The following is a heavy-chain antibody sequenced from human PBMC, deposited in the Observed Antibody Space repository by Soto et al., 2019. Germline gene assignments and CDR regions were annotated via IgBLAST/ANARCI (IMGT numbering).Heavy chain of an antibody. Sequence: VNVSCKISGYTLSELFIHRGRLAPRKGLEWMGGFDPEDGETIYAQKFQGRVTMTEDTSTDTAYMELSSLRSEDTAVYYCAIACGDDCYSFTVAPEYFQHWGQGTLVTGSS. D-gene: IGHD2-21*02. CDR2: FDPEDGET. CDR1: GYTLSELF. V-gene: IGHV1-24*01. CDR3: AIACGDDCYSFTVAPEYFQH. J-gene: IGHJ1*01.